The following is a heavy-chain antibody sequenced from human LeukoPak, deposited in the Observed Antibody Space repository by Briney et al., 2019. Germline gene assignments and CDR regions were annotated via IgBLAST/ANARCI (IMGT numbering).Heavy chain of an antibody. V-gene: IGHV3-21*01. CDR3: ARRHSYDSSGYYPGAEYFQH. Sequence: PGGSLRLSCAVSRFTFSSYTMIWVRQAPGKGLEWVSSISSNSHYIYYADSVKGRFTISRDDARNSLYLQMNSLRAEDTAVYYCARRHSYDSSGYYPGAEYFQHWGRGTLVTVSS. D-gene: IGHD3-22*01. CDR1: RFTFSSYT. J-gene: IGHJ1*01. CDR2: ISSNSHYI.